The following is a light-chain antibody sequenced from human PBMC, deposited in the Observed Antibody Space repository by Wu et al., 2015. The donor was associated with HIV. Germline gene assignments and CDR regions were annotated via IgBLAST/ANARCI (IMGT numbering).Light chain of an antibody. CDR1: KSISNNY. Sequence: LSCRASKSISNNYLAWYQXKSGQAPRLLVYHASSRATGVPDRFSGGGSGTDFTLTISRLEPEDFAVYYCQQYGSSSWTFGQGTKVEIK. V-gene: IGKV3-20*01. CDR3: QQYGSSSWT. CDR2: HAS. J-gene: IGKJ1*01.